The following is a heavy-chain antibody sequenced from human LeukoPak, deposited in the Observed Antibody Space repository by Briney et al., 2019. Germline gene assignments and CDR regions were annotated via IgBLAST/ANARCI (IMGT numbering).Heavy chain of an antibody. D-gene: IGHD3-22*01. V-gene: IGHV4-59*01. CDR2: ISYSGST. CDR3: AREPGFDSSGYLNWFDP. Sequence: SETLSLTCTVSGGSISNYYWNWLRQPPGKGLEWIACISYSGSTKYNPSLKSRVTISVDTSKNQLSVKLSSVTAADTAVYYCAREPGFDSSGYLNWFDPWGQGTLVTVSS. CDR1: GGSISNYY. J-gene: IGHJ5*02.